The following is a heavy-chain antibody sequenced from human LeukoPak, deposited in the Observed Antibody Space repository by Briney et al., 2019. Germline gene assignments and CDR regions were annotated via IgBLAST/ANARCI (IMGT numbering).Heavy chain of an antibody. J-gene: IGHJ4*02. Sequence: GRSLRLSCAASGFTFSSYGMHWVRQAPGKGLEWVAVISYDGSNKYYADSVKGRFTISRDNSKNTLYLQMNSLRAEDTAVYYCAKEGVLSSGYYYLDYWGQGTLVTVSS. D-gene: IGHD3-22*01. CDR3: AKEGVLSSGYYYLDY. CDR2: ISYDGSNK. CDR1: GFTFSSYG. V-gene: IGHV3-30*18.